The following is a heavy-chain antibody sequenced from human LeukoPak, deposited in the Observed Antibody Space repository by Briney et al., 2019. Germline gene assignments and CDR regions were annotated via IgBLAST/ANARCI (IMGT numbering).Heavy chain of an antibody. CDR1: GYSISSGYY. Sequence: PSETLSLTCTVSGYSISSGYYWGWIRQSPGKGLEWIGSIYHSGSTYYNPSLKSRVTISVDTSKNQFSLKLSSVTAADTAVYYCAREGYCSGGSCLYYYYYYMDVWGKGTTVTVSS. D-gene: IGHD2-15*01. CDR2: IYHSGST. V-gene: IGHV4-38-2*02. CDR3: AREGYCSGGSCLYYYYYYMDV. J-gene: IGHJ6*03.